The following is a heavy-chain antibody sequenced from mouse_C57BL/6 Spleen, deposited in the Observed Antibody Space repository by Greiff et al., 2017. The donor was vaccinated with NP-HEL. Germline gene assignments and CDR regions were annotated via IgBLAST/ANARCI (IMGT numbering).Heavy chain of an antibody. Sequence: EVQLVESGGGLVQPGGSLSLSCAASGFTFTDYYMSWVRQPPGKALEWLGFIRNKANGYTTEYSASVKGRFTISRDNSQSILYLQMNALRAEDSATYYCARSAQATGAMDYWGQGTSVTVSS. J-gene: IGHJ4*01. CDR3: ARSAQATGAMDY. CDR1: GFTFTDYY. V-gene: IGHV7-3*01. D-gene: IGHD3-2*02. CDR2: IRNKANGYTT.